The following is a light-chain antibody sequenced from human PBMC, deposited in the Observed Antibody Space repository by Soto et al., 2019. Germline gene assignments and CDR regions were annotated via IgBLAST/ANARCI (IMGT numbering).Light chain of an antibody. CDR1: TSDFGDYNY. J-gene: IGLJ1*01. CDR3: SSYTSSGALYV. CDR2: DVS. Sequence: QSVLTQPASVSGSPGQSITISCTGTTSDFGDYNYVSWYQQHPGKAPKLMIYDVSNRPSGVSNRFSGAKSGTTASLTISGLQAEDEADYYCSSYTSSGALYVFGTGTKVTVL. V-gene: IGLV2-14*03.